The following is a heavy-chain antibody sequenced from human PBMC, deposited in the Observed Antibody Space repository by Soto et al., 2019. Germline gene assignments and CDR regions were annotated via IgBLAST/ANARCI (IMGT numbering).Heavy chain of an antibody. CDR3: ARGEVATTGPYGMDV. CDR1: GGSISSYY. V-gene: IGHV4-59*01. D-gene: IGHD5-12*01. CDR2: IYYSGST. J-gene: IGHJ6*02. Sequence: SETLSLTCTVSGGSISSYYWSWARQPPGKGLEWIGYIYYSGSTNYNPSLKSRVTISVDTSKNQFSLKLSSVTAADTAVYYCARGEVATTGPYGMDVWGQGTTVTVSS.